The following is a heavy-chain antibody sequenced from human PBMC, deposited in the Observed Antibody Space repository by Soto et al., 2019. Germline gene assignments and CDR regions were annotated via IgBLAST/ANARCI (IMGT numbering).Heavy chain of an antibody. CDR3: AREIVVSSYYYYYYGMDV. Sequence: ASVKVSCKASGYTFTGYYMHWVRQAPGQGLEWMGWINPNSGGTNYAQKFQGWVTMTRDTSISTAYMELSRLRSDDTAVYYCAREIVVSSYYYYYYGMDVWGQGTTVT. CDR2: INPNSGGT. V-gene: IGHV1-2*04. CDR1: GYTFTGYY. J-gene: IGHJ6*02. D-gene: IGHD3-22*01.